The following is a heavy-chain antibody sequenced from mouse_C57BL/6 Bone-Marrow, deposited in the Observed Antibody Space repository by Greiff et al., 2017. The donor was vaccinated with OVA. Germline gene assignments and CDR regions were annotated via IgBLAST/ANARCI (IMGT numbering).Heavy chain of an antibody. CDR2: IDPSDRYT. J-gene: IGHJ4*01. CDR3: ATGLRRRAMDY. D-gene: IGHD2-12*01. Sequence: QVQLQQPGAELVKPGASVKLSCKASGYTFTSYWMQWVKQRPGQGLEWIGEIDPSDRYTNYNQKFKGKATLTVDTSSSTAYMQLSSLTSEDSAVYYCATGLRRRAMDYWGQGTSGTVSS. CDR1: GYTFTSYW. V-gene: IGHV1-50*01.